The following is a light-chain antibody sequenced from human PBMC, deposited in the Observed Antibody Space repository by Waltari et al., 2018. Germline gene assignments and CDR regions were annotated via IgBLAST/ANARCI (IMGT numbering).Light chain of an antibody. J-gene: IGLJ3*02. CDR3: SSYTSSSTWV. CDR2: EVS. V-gene: IGLV2-18*02. Sequence: QSALTQPPSVSGSPGQSVTISCTGTSSDVGSYNRVSWYQQPPGTAPKLVIYEVSNRPSGVPDRVSGSKSGNTASLTSSGLQAEDEADYYCSSYTSSSTWVFGGGTKLTVL. CDR1: SSDVGSYNR.